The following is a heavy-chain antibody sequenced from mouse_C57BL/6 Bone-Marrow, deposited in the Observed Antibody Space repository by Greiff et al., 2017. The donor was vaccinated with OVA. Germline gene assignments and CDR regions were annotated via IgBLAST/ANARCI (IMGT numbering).Heavy chain of an antibody. CDR3: AIGRRFAY. CDR2: IHPSVSDT. Sequence: LQQPGASVKVSCKASGYTFTSYWMHWVKQRPGQGLEWIGRIHPSVSDTNYNQKFKGKATLTVDKSSSTAYMQLSSLTSEDSAVYYCAIGRRFAYWGQGTLVTVSA. V-gene: IGHV1-74*04. D-gene: IGHD2-12*01. CDR1: GYTFTSYW. J-gene: IGHJ3*01.